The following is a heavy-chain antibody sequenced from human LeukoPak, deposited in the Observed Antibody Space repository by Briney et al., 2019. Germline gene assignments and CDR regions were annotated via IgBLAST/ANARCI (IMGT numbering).Heavy chain of an antibody. J-gene: IGHJ4*02. D-gene: IGHD3-22*01. CDR1: GYTFTDYY. CDR2: INPNSGGT. Sequence: ASVKVSCKASGYTFTDYYMHWVRQAPGQGLERMGWINPNSGGTNYAQKFQGRVTMTRDTSISTAYMELSRLRSDDTAVYYCARASYYYDSSGYPGYYFDYWGQGTLVTVSS. V-gene: IGHV1-2*02. CDR3: ARASYYYDSSGYPGYYFDY.